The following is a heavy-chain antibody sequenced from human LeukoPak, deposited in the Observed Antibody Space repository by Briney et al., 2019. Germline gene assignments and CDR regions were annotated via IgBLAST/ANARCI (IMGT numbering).Heavy chain of an antibody. J-gene: IGHJ6*02. Sequence: PSETLSLTCTVSGGSISSSTFYWGWIRQPPGKGLEWIASVHYTGSTFYNPSLKSRVTISVDTSKNQLSLKVTSVTGADTAVYYCARFGVDYDMDVWGQGTTVTVSS. CDR3: ARFGVDYDMDV. V-gene: IGHV4-39*07. CDR2: VHYTGST. D-gene: IGHD3-16*01. CDR1: GGSISSSTFY.